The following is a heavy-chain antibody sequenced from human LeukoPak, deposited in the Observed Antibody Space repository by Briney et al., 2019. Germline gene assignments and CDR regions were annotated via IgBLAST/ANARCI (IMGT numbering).Heavy chain of an antibody. CDR1: GFTFSSYA. J-gene: IGHJ3*02. Sequence: GESLKISCAASGFTFSSYAMHWVRQAPGKGLEYVSAISSNGGSTYYANSVKGRFTISRDNSKNTLYLQMGSLRAEDMAVHYCARESYYDSSGFDDAFDIWGQGTMVTVSS. CDR2: ISSNGGST. D-gene: IGHD3-22*01. CDR3: ARESYYDSSGFDDAFDI. V-gene: IGHV3-64*01.